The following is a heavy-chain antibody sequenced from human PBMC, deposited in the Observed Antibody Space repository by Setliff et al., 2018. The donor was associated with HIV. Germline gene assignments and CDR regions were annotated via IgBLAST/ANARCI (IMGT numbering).Heavy chain of an antibody. Sequence: SETLSLTCTVSGGSIGGFYWNWIRQSAGKGLQWIGRIYDTGSTVYNPSLKSRVTMSVDASKNLVSLNLNSVTAADTAIYYCARGVARQVVIDRWFDPWGQGTPVTVSS. CDR1: GGSIGGFY. D-gene: IGHD2-21*01. J-gene: IGHJ5*02. V-gene: IGHV4-4*07. CDR2: IYDTGST. CDR3: ARGVARQVVIDRWFDP.